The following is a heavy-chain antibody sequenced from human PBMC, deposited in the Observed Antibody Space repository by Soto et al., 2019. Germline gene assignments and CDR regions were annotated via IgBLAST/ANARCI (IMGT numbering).Heavy chain of an antibody. V-gene: IGHV2-5*02. D-gene: IGHD3-3*01. CDR1: GFSLTTSGVG. CDR2: IYWDDDK. CDR3: AHRVLRTVFGLVTTTAIYFDF. J-gene: IGHJ4*01. Sequence: QITLNESGPTLVNPTQTLTLTCTFSGFSLTTSGVGVGWIRQSPGKAPEWLALIYWDDDKRYSPSLKSRLTITKDTSKNQVVLTMANLDTADTATYYCAHRVLRTVFGLVTTTAIYFDFWGHGTPVAVSS.